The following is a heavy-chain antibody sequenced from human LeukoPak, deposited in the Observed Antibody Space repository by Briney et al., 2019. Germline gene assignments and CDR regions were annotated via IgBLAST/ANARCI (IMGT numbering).Heavy chain of an antibody. D-gene: IGHD3-22*01. V-gene: IGHV1-69*05. CDR3: ARAPYYYDSSGYYYNVY. CDR1: GDPFSSHG. CDR2: IIPVFHTA. J-gene: IGHJ4*02. Sequence: ASVKVSCKTSGDPFSSHGISWVRQAPGQGLEWMGGIIPVFHTAKYAQNFQDRLTITTDESTSTAYMELSSLRSEDTAVYYCARAPYYYDSSGYYYNVYWGQGILVTVSS.